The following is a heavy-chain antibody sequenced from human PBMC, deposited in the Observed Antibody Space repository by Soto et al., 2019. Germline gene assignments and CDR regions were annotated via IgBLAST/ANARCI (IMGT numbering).Heavy chain of an antibody. V-gene: IGHV2-5*02. Sequence: QITLTESGPTLMKPTQTLTLTCTFSGFSLSTSGVAVGWIGQPPGKALEWLALIYWDDDKRYSPSLKSRLTITKYTSKNQVVLTMTNMDPMDTVTYYCAQRRRELGYGMDVWGQGTTVTVSS. D-gene: IGHD3-10*01. J-gene: IGHJ6*02. CDR2: IYWDDDK. CDR1: GFSLSTSGVA. CDR3: AQRRRELGYGMDV.